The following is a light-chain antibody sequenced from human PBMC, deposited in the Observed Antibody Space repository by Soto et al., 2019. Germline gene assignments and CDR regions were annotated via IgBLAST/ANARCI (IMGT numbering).Light chain of an antibody. CDR2: EVS. CDR1: SSDVGDFNY. Sequence: QSVLTQPASVSGSPGQSITISCTGTSSDVGDFNYVSWYQQHPGKAPKLLIYEVSNRPSGVSSRFSGSRSGNTASLTISGLQAEDEADYYCSSYTSSDIKVFGTGTKVTVL. V-gene: IGLV2-14*01. CDR3: SSYTSSDIKV. J-gene: IGLJ1*01.